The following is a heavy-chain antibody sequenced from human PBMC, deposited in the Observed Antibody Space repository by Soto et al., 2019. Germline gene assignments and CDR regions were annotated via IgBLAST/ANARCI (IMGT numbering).Heavy chain of an antibody. V-gene: IGHV3-21*01. J-gene: IGHJ3*02. Sequence: EVQLVESGGGLVKPGGSLRLSCAASGFTFSSYSMNWVRQAPGKGLEWVSAISRSSSYIYYADSVKCRRTISRDNAKNSLYLQMNSLRAEVTAVYYCARGYHYYDSSGYDKWDAFDIWGQGTMVTVSS. CDR2: ISRSSSYI. CDR1: GFTFSSYS. CDR3: ARGYHYYDSSGYDKWDAFDI. D-gene: IGHD3-22*01.